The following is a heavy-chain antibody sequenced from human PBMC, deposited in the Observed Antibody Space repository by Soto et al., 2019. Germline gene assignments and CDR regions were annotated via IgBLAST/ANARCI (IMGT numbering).Heavy chain of an antibody. V-gene: IGHV1-2*02. D-gene: IGHD3-16*01. Sequence: ASVKVSCKASGNTLTCYFLHWVRQARGQGLEWMGWLNSNSGGTKIAQKFPGRIAMTRHTSITTAYMELRRLRSDDPAVYYCAKYPGRSGEGSRGLAVWG. CDR1: GNTLTCYF. CDR2: LNSNSGGT. J-gene: IGHJ6*02. CDR3: AKYPGRSGEGSRGLAV.